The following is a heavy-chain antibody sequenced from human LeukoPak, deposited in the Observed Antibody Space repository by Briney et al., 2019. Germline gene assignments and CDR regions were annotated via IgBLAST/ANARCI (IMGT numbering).Heavy chain of an antibody. D-gene: IGHD3-10*01. Sequence: GASVKVSCKASGYTFTNYAMNWVRQAPGQGLEWMGWINTNTGNPTYAQGFTGRFVFSLDTSVSTAYLQISSLKAEDTAVYYCARDRVLLWFGESHYFDYWGQGTLVTVSS. CDR2: INTNTGNP. J-gene: IGHJ4*02. V-gene: IGHV7-4-1*02. CDR1: GYTFTNYA. CDR3: ARDRVLLWFGESHYFDY.